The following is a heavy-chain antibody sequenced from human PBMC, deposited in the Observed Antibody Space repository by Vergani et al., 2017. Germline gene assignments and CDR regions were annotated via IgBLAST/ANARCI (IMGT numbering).Heavy chain of an antibody. Sequence: EVLLVESGGGLVQPGGSLRLSCAASGFTFSAYWMNWVRQAPGKGLEWVANIKQDGSEKYYVDSVKGRFTISRDNANNLVYLQMSSVRADDTAVYYCASDYGSAPPQSRRLLYDIGWFDPWGQGTLVTVSS. CDR2: IKQDGSEK. CDR1: GFTFSAYW. CDR3: ASDYGSAPPQSRRLLYDIGWFDP. V-gene: IGHV3-7*01. D-gene: IGHD3-10*01. J-gene: IGHJ5*02.